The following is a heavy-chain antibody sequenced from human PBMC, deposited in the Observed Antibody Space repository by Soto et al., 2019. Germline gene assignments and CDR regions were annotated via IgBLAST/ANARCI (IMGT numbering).Heavy chain of an antibody. CDR1: GYSFTDYY. CDR3: ATRTGGY. Sequence: ASVKVSCKASGYSFTDYYMHWVRQAPGQRLEWMGWINAGNGNTKYSQKFQGRVTITRDTSASTAYMELSSLRSEDTAVYYCATRTGGYWGQGTLVTVSS. J-gene: IGHJ4*02. D-gene: IGHD2-15*01. CDR2: INAGNGNT. V-gene: IGHV1-3*01.